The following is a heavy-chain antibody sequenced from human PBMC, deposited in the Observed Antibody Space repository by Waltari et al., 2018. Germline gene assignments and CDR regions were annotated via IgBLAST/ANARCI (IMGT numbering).Heavy chain of an antibody. V-gene: IGHV1-3*01. CDR1: GYTFTSYA. J-gene: IGHJ4*02. CDR3: ARFGRYFDWLFN. Sequence: QVQLVQSGAEVKKPGASVKVSCTASGYTFTSYAMHWVRQAPGQRLEWMGWINAGNGNTKYSQKFQGRVTITRDTSASTAYMELSSLRSEDTAVYYCARFGRYFDWLFNWGQGTLVTVSS. CDR2: INAGNGNT. D-gene: IGHD3-9*01.